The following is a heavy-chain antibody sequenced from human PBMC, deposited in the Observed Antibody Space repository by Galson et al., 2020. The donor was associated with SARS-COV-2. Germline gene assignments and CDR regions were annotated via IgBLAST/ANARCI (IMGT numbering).Heavy chain of an antibody. J-gene: IGHJ6*02. Sequence: ASETLSLTCAISGDSVSSNSAAWNWIRQSPSRGLEWLGRTYYRSKWYNDYAVSVKSRITINPDTSKNQFSLQLNSVTPEDTAVYYCARDNILRGGQQLVPSVIYYYYYGMDVWGQGTTVTVSS. CDR3: ARDNILRGGQQLVPSVIYYYYYGMDV. D-gene: IGHD6-13*01. CDR2: TYYRSKWYN. V-gene: IGHV6-1*01. CDR1: GDSVSSNSAA.